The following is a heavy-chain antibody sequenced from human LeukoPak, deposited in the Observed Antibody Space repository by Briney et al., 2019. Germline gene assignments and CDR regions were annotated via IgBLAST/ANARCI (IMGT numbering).Heavy chain of an antibody. D-gene: IGHD2-2*02. CDR2: IKQDGSEK. CDR1: GFTFSSYW. Sequence: GRSLRLSCAPSGFTFSSYWMSWVRQAPGKGLEWVADIKQDGSEKYCVASTKGRFTISRDNAKNSLYLQMTSLRAEDTAVYYCARDRCSSTSCYTPDAFDIWGQGTMVTVSS. J-gene: IGHJ3*02. V-gene: IGHV3-7*01. CDR3: ARDRCSSTSCYTPDAFDI.